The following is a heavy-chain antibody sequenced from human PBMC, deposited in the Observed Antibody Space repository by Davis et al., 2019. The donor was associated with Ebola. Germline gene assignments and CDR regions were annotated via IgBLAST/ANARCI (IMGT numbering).Heavy chain of an antibody. CDR1: GGSFSGYY. Sequence: SQTLSLTRAVYGGSFSGYYWSWIRQPPGKGLEWIGEINHSGSTNYNPSLKSRVTISVDTSKNQFSLKLSSVTASDTAVYYCARHAGYSSGWYFGWFDPWGQGTLVTVSS. D-gene: IGHD6-19*01. CDR3: ARHAGYSSGWYFGWFDP. CDR2: INHSGST. V-gene: IGHV4-34*01. J-gene: IGHJ5*02.